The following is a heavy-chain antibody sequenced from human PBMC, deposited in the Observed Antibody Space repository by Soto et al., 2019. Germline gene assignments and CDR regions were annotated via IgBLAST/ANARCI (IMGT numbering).Heavy chain of an antibody. D-gene: IGHD2-15*01. CDR3: ARGDCVGGTCYSLAGSFFYYMDV. V-gene: IGHV3-74*02. CDR2: INSDGSVS. CDR1: GFTFSNYW. J-gene: IGHJ6*03. Sequence: EVQLVESGGGLVQPGGSLRLSCAASGFTFSNYWRYWVRQAPGKGLEWVSRINSDGSVSSHADSVRGRLTISRDNVKNTLYLHMDSLRAEDTAVYFCARGDCVGGTCYSLAGSFFYYMDVWGKGTTVTVFS.